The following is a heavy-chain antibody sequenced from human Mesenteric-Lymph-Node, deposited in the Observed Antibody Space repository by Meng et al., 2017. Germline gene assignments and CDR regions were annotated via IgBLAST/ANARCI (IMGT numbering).Heavy chain of an antibody. Sequence: SVKVSCKVSGYTFRSYAISWVRQAPGQGLEWMGGIIPIFGTANYAQKFQGRVTITADESTSTAYMELSSLRSEDTAVYYCARDLWAGSYYEGSHYYYGMDVWGQGTTVTVSS. J-gene: IGHJ6*02. D-gene: IGHD1-26*01. CDR3: ARDLWAGSYYEGSHYYYGMDV. CDR2: IIPIFGTA. V-gene: IGHV1-69*13. CDR1: GYTFRSYA.